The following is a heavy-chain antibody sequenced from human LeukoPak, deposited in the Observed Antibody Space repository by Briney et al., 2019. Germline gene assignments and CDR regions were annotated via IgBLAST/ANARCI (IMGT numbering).Heavy chain of an antibody. CDR1: GFTVSSTY. D-gene: IGHD3-16*01. CDR3: TRDAGTTMLY. Sequence: GGSLRLSCAASGFTVSSTYMSWVRQAPGKGLEWVAVIYTGGGAYSADSVKGRFSISRDNSKNTLYLQMNSLRTEDTAMYYCTRDAGTTMLYWGRGTLVTVSS. V-gene: IGHV3-53*01. J-gene: IGHJ4*02. CDR2: IYTGGGA.